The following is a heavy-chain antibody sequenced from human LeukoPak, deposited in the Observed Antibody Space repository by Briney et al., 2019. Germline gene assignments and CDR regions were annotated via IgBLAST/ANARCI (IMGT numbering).Heavy chain of an antibody. J-gene: IGHJ3*01. D-gene: IGHD3-16*01. V-gene: IGHV3-30*02. CDR2: IRYDGGDK. Sequence: GGSLRLSCAASGFTFRTYGMHWVRQAPGKGLEWVTFIRYDGGDKYYADSVKGRFTISRDNSKNTLFLQMNSLRAADTAVYYCAKRADYYDSSRALYDAFDLWGQGTMVTVSS. CDR3: AKRADYYDSSRALYDAFDL. CDR1: GFTFRTYG.